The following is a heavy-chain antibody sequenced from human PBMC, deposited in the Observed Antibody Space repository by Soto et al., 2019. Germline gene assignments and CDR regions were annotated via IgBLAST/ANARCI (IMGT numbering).Heavy chain of an antibody. V-gene: IGHV3-30-3*01. Sequence: QVQLVESGGGVVQPGRSLRLSCAASGFTFSSYAMHWVRQAPGKGLEWVAVISYDGSNKYYADSVKGRFTISRDNSKNKLYLPMNRLRAEDKAVYYWARSRIAGAGTRCGGDCYPTYWGQGTLVNGSS. CDR3: ARSRIAGAGTRCGGDCYPTY. CDR1: GFTFSSYA. CDR2: ISYDGSNK. J-gene: IGHJ4*02. D-gene: IGHD2-21*02.